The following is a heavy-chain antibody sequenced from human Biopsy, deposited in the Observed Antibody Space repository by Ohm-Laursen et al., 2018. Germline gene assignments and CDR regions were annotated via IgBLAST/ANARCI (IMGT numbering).Heavy chain of an antibody. V-gene: IGHV4-39*01. CDR1: GGSISTNNYY. J-gene: IGHJ5*02. CDR3: ARDYDTSGYYYVS. D-gene: IGHD3-22*01. CDR2: IFYRGST. Sequence: SETLSLTCPVSGGSISTNNYYWGWIRQPPGKGLEWIGSIFYRGSTHYKPSLKSRVNISVDTSKNQFSLKLDSVTAADTAVYYCARDYDTSGYYYVSWGQGTLVTVSS.